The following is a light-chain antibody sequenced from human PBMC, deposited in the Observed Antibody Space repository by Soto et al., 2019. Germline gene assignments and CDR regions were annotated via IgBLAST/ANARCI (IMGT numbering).Light chain of an antibody. CDR1: SSDVGDYNY. J-gene: IGLJ2*01. CDR3: SSNACSNNLV. CDR2: EVS. Sequence: QSVLTQPPSASGTPGQSVTIPCTGTSSDVGDYNYVSWYQQHPGKAPKLMIYEVSRRPSGVPDRFSGSKSGNTASLTVSGLQAEDEADYYCSSNACSNNLVFGGGTKVTVL. V-gene: IGLV2-8*01.